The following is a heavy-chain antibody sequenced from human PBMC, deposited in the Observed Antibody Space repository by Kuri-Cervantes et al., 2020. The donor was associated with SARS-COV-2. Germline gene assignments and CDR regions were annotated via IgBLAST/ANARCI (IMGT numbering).Heavy chain of an antibody. V-gene: IGHV1-18*04. CDR2: ISTDNGKT. Sequence: ASVKVFCKASGYSFSSIGISWWLQDPGQGLEWRGWISTDNGKTKLAEKFQGRVTMTTDTSTSTSFMDLRSMRSDDTAVYYCARHIHKKPSALIYHFDYWGQGTLVTVSS. D-gene: IGHD3/OR15-3a*01. CDR1: GYSFSSIG. CDR3: ARHIHKKPSALIYHFDY. J-gene: IGHJ4*02.